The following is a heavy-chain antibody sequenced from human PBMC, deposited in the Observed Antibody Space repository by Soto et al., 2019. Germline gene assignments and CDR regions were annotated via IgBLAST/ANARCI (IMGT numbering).Heavy chain of an antibody. V-gene: IGHV4-34*12. D-gene: IGHD1-7*01. Sequence: QVHLQQWGAGLLKPSGTLSLTCAVSGGSFSDAFWIWVRQSPGRGLEWIGEVFHTGNTNYNPSLKSRVTLSVDTAKNQFSLRLTSVTAADSAVYYCARAPRELLAEGPLFLYYYYGLDVWGQGTTVTVSS. CDR1: GGSFSDAF. J-gene: IGHJ6*02. CDR3: ARAPRELLAEGPLFLYYYYGLDV. CDR2: VFHTGNT.